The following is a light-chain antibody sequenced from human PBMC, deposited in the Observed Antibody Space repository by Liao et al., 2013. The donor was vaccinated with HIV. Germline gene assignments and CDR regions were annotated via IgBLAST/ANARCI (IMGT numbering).Light chain of an antibody. J-gene: IGLJ3*02. CDR3: QVWHSYYNIV. Sequence: SYELTQPPSVSVSPGQTARITCSADALSRQYASWYQKKPGQAPVMVMSFDSDRPSGIPERFSGSNSGNTATLTISRVEAGDEADYYCQVWHSYYNIVFGGGTRLAVL. CDR2: FDS. V-gene: IGLV3-21*02. CDR1: ALSRQY.